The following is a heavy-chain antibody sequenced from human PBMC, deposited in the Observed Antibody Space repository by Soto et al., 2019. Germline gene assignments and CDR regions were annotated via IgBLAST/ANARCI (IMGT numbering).Heavy chain of an antibody. CDR1: GGSISIGTDY. V-gene: IGHV4-39*07. Sequence: SETLSLTCDVSGGSISIGTDYWGWIRQPPGKGLEWIGNIYYSGSTNYNPSLKSRVSISVDTSKNQFSLKLSSVTAADTAAYYCARDLGDSSGYYPYYYYGMDVWGQGTTVTVSS. CDR2: IYYSGST. CDR3: ARDLGDSSGYYPYYYYGMDV. D-gene: IGHD3-22*01. J-gene: IGHJ6*02.